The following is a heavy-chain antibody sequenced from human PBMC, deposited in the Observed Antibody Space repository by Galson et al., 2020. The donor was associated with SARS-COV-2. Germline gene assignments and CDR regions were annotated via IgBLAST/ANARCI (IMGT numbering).Heavy chain of an antibody. CDR2: IGTAGDT. D-gene: IGHD4-4*01. V-gene: IGHV3-13*01. CDR1: GFTFSSYD. J-gene: IGHJ6*03. Sequence: GGSLRLSCAASGFTFSSYDMHWVRQATGKGLEWVSAIGTAGDTYYPGSVKGRFTISRENAKNSLYLQMNSLRAGDTAVYYCARGAVTHSRLYYYYYMDVWGKGTTVTVSS. CDR3: ARGAVTHSRLYYYYYMDV.